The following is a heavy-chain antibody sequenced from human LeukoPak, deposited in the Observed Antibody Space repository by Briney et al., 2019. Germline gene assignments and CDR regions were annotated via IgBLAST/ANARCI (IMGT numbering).Heavy chain of an antibody. Sequence: AAVKVSCKASGYTFSKYGVSWVRQAPGQGPAWVGWSSTYNGGTNYAPKFQGRVTMTTDTSTNTASMELRSLRSDDTAVYYCVRENGRVGFDNWGQGTLVTVSS. J-gene: IGHJ5*02. V-gene: IGHV1-18*04. CDR2: SSTYNGGT. D-gene: IGHD2-8*01. CDR3: VRENGRVGFDN. CDR1: GYTFSKYG.